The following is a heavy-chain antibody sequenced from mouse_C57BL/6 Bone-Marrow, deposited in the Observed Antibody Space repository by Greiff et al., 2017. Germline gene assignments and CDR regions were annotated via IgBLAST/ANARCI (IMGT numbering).Heavy chain of an antibody. V-gene: IGHV1-82*01. D-gene: IGHD1-2*01. CDR1: GYAFSSSW. J-gene: IGHJ2*01. Sequence: QVQLQQSGPELVKPGASVKISCKASGYAFSSSWMNWVKQRPGKGLEWIGRIYPGDGDTNYNGKFKGKATLTADKSSSTAYMQLISLTSEDSAVYFCARYGYYGYTYFDYWGQGTTLTVSS. CDR2: IYPGDGDT. CDR3: ARYGYYGYTYFDY.